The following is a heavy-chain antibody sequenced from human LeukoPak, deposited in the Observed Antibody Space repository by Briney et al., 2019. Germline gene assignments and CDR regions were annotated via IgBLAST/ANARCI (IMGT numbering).Heavy chain of an antibody. J-gene: IGHJ4*02. CDR1: GFTFSTYC. CDR3: VRDCRSADY. CDR2: ICPDGTVT. V-gene: IGHV3-74*01. Sequence: GGSLRLSFAASGFTFSTYCMHWVRQAPGKGPMWVSRICPDGTVTNYADSVKARFIISRDNARNTVYLQMNSLRVEDTAVYYCVRDCRSADYWGQGTLVTVSS.